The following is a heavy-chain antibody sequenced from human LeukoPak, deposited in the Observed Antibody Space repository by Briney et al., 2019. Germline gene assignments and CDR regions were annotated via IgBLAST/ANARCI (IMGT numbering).Heavy chain of an antibody. CDR3: AKGDSAWYAFDY. Sequence: ESGGSLRLSCEASGFIFTSYAMSWVRQAPGKGLEWVSTISGSGSDTYYADSVKGRFTISRDNSKNTLYLQMNSLRAEDTAVYYCAKGDSAWYAFDYWGQGTLVTVSS. J-gene: IGHJ4*02. D-gene: IGHD6-19*01. CDR2: ISGSGSDT. V-gene: IGHV3-23*01. CDR1: GFIFTSYA.